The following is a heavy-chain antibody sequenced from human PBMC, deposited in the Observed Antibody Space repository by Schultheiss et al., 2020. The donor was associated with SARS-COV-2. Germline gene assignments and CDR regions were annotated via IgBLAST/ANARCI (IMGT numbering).Heavy chain of an antibody. D-gene: IGHD4-17*01. CDR2: VYYSGST. CDR3: ATNGGDYLLITGGFDY. V-gene: IGHV4-59*08. J-gene: IGHJ4*02. Sequence: SETLSLTCTVSGGSINNYYWSWIRQPPGEGLEWIGYVYYSGSTSYNPSLKSRVTILVDTSKNQFSLKLTSVTAADTAVYYCATNGGDYLLITGGFDYWGQGTLVTVSS. CDR1: GGSINNYY.